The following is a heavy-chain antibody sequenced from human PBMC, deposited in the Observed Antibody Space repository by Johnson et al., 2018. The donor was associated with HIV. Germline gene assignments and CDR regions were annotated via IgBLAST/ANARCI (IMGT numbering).Heavy chain of an antibody. CDR1: GFTFSSYW. CDR3: ARGRTGYDWAFDI. V-gene: IGHV3-23*04. Sequence: AQLVESGGGLVQPGGSLRLSCAASGFTFSSYWMSWVRQAPGKGLEWVSAISGSGGSTYYADSVKGRFTISRDNSKNTLYLQMNSLRAGDTAVYYCARGRTGYDWAFDIWGQGTMVTVSS. CDR2: ISGSGGST. J-gene: IGHJ3*02. D-gene: IGHD5-12*01.